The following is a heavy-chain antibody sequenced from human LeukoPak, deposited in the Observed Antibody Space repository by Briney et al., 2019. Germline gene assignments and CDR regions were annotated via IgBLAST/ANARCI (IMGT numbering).Heavy chain of an antibody. V-gene: IGHV3-11*06. CDR3: ARVHSSSWPDAFDI. J-gene: IGHJ3*02. CDR2: ISSSSSCT. Sequence: PGGSLRLSCAASGFTFSDYYMSWIRQAPGKGLEWVSYISSSSSCTNYADSVKGRFTISRDNAKNSLYLQMNSLRAEDTAVYYCARVHSSSWPDAFDIWGQGTMVTVSS. D-gene: IGHD6-13*01. CDR1: GFTFSDYY.